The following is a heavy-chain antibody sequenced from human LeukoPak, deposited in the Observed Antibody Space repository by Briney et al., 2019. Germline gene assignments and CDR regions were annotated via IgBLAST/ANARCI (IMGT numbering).Heavy chain of an antibody. Sequence: GASVKVTCKASGYTFSSCYMHWVRQAPGQGPEWMGIINPSEGSTTYAQKFQGRVTMTRDTSTSTVYMELSSLRSEDTALYYCARHQGAGEYPFDYWGQGTLVTVSS. CDR3: ARHQGAGEYPFDY. D-gene: IGHD3-16*01. J-gene: IGHJ4*02. V-gene: IGHV1-46*01. CDR1: GYTFSSCY. CDR2: INPSEGST.